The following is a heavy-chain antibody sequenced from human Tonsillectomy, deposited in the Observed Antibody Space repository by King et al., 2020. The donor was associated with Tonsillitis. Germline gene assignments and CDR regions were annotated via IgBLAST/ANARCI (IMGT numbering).Heavy chain of an antibody. CDR2: IIPIFGTT. V-gene: IGHV1-69*01. D-gene: IGHD1-14*01. J-gene: IGHJ4*02. CDR1: GGSFSSFG. CDR3: ASCSPNQVNSEGYFFDS. Sequence: VQLVQSGAEVKNPGSSVKVSCKASGGSFSSFGVSWVRQAPGQGLEWMGGIIPIFGTTNYAQNFQGRVTITADESTSTAYMDLSSLRSEDTALYYCASCSPNQVNSEGYFFDSWGQGTRVTVSS.